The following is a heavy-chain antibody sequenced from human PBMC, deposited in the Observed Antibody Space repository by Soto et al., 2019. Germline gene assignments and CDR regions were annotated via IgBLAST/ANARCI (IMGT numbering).Heavy chain of an antibody. V-gene: IGHV3-66*01. CDR3: SRDDVYCSGGSCYGVPMGV. D-gene: IGHD2-15*01. J-gene: IGHJ6*03. CDR2: IQSGGST. CDR1: GFTVSSHY. Sequence: EVQLVESGGDLVQPGGSLRLSCAASGFTVSSHYMNWVRQAPGKGLEWVSLIQSGGSTFYADSVKGRFTISRDNSKNTLFLQMNSLRVEDTAIYYCSRDDVYCSGGSCYGVPMGVWGRGTTVTVSS.